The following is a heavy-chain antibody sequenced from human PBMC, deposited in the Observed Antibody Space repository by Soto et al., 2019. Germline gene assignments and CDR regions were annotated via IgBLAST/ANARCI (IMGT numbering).Heavy chain of an antibody. CDR3: ASNMGSYSDMDA. V-gene: IGHV5-10-1*01. CDR2: IDPSDSYT. CDR1: GYSFTSYW. D-gene: IGHD3-10*01. Sequence: GESLKISCKGSGYSFTSYWISWVRQMPGKGLEWMGRIDPSDSYTNYSPSFQGHVTISADKSISTAYLQWSSLKASDTAMYYCASNMGSYSDMDARGQGTTLTISS. J-gene: IGHJ6*02.